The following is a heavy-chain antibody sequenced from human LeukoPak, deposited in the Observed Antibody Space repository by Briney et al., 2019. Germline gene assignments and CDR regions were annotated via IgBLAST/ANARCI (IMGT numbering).Heavy chain of an antibody. D-gene: IGHD1-26*01. CDR3: ARSQGRSGLSSV. CDR1: GGSISSYY. Sequence: PSETLSLTCTVSGGSISSYYWSWIRQPPGKGLEWIGYIYTSGSTNYNPSLKSRVTISVDTSKNQFSLKLSSVTAADTAVYYCARSQGRSGLSSVWGQGTLVTVSS. V-gene: IGHV4-4*09. CDR2: IYTSGST. J-gene: IGHJ4*02.